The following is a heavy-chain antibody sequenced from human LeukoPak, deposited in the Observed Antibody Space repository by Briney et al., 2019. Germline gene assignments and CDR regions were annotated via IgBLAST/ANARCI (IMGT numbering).Heavy chain of an antibody. V-gene: IGHV3-7*01. Sequence: GGSLRLSCAASGFTFSRYWMTWVCQAPGEGLERVANIREDGSEKNYVDSVKGRFTISRDNAKNSLYLQMNSLSAEDTAVYYCARGARTSPRSTSEIWGQGTMVPVSS. CDR1: GFTFSRYW. J-gene: IGHJ3*02. D-gene: IGHD2-2*01. CDR3: ARGARTSPRSTSEI. CDR2: IREDGSEK.